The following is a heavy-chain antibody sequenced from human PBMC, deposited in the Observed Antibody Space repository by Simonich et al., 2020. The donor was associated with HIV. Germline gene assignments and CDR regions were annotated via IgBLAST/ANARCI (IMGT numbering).Heavy chain of an antibody. Sequence: QVQLQQWGAGLLKPSETLSPTCAVYGASFNAYYWSWIRQSPGKGLEWIGDINHSGSTNYTPSLKSRVTISVDTSKNQFSLKLSSVTAADTAVYYCARGRVGATTDRDYYYMDVWGKGTTVTVSS. D-gene: IGHD1-26*01. CDR2: INHSGST. CDR3: ARGRVGATTDRDYYYMDV. V-gene: IGHV4-34*01. J-gene: IGHJ6*03. CDR1: GASFNAYY.